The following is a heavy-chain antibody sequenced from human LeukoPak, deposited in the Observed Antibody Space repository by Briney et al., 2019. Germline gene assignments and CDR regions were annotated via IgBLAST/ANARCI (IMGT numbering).Heavy chain of an antibody. Sequence: GGSLRLSCAASGFTFSDYYMSWIRQAPGKGLEWVSYISSSGSTIYYADSVKGRFTISRDNAKNSLHLQMNSLRAEDTAVYYCARSPSGTMIRFDPWGQGTLVTVSS. CDR1: GFTFSDYY. CDR2: ISSSGSTI. D-gene: IGHD3-22*01. V-gene: IGHV3-11*04. J-gene: IGHJ5*02. CDR3: ARSPSGTMIRFDP.